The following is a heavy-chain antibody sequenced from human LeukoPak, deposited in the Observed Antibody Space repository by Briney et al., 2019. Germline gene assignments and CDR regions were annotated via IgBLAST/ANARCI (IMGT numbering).Heavy chain of an antibody. Sequence: HGEALKISCKGPGYRFTTYWIGWVRQMPGKGLEWMGIIYPGDSDTRYSPCFQGQVTISADKFNSTAYLQWSSLKASDTAMYYCARRFSTNWGFDYWGQGTLVTVSS. V-gene: IGHV5-51*01. D-gene: IGHD7-27*01. CDR1: GYRFTTYW. CDR3: ARRFSTNWGFDY. CDR2: IYPGDSDT. J-gene: IGHJ4*02.